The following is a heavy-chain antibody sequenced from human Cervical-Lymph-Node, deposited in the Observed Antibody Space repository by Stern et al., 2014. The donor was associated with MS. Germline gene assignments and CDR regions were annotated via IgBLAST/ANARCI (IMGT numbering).Heavy chain of an antibody. Sequence: VQLVESGAEVKKPGSSVKASCKASGGTFSSYAISWARQAHGQGLEGMGGIIPIFGTANYAQKFQGRVTITADESTSTAYMELSSLRYEDTAVYYCARESSSSESMDVWGQGTTVTVSS. CDR2: IIPIFGTA. CDR3: ARESSSSESMDV. D-gene: IGHD2-2*01. J-gene: IGHJ6*02. CDR1: GGTFSSYA. V-gene: IGHV1-69*01.